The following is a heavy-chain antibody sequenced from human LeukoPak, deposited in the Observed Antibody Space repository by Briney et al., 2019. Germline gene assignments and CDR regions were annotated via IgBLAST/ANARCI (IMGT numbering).Heavy chain of an antibody. J-gene: IGHJ6*02. CDR2: IIPIFGTA. D-gene: IGHD1-1*01. V-gene: IGHV1-69*13. Sequence: EASVKVSCKASGGTFSSYAISWVRQAPGQGLEWMGGIIPIFGTANYAQKFQGRVTITADESTSTAYMELSGLRSEDTAVYYCARERREIYGMDVWGQGTTVTVSS. CDR3: ARERREIYGMDV. CDR1: GGTFSSYA.